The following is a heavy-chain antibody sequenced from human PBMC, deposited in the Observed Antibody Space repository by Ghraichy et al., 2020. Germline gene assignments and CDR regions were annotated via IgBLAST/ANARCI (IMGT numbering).Heavy chain of an antibody. CDR1: GFTFSKYG. CDR2: ISYDGSNK. D-gene: IGHD3-22*01. V-gene: IGHV3-30*18. J-gene: IGHJ6*02. Sequence: GGSLRLSCAASGFTFSKYGMHWVRQAPGKGLEWVEVISYDGSNKKYAESGRFTISRDNSKNTLYLQMNSLRAEDTAVYYCAKERDTSGYYSFRGDYYGMDVWGQGTTVTVSS. CDR3: AKERDTSGYYSFRGDYYGMDV.